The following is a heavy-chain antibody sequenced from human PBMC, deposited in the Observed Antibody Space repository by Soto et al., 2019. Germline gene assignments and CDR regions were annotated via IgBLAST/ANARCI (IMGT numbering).Heavy chain of an antibody. V-gene: IGHV3-23*01. J-gene: IGHJ6*03. CDR3: AKSPEVAATYYYYYYYMDV. CDR2: ISGSGGST. Sequence: GGSLRLSCAASGFTFSSYAMSWVRQAPGKGLEWVSAISGSGGSTYYADSVKGRFTISRDNSRNTLYLQMNSLRAEDTAVYYCAKSPEVAATYYYYYYYMDVWGKGTTVTVSS. CDR1: GFTFSSYA. D-gene: IGHD2-15*01.